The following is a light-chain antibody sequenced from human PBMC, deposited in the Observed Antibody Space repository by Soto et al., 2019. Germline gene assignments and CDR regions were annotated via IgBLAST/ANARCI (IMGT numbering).Light chain of an antibody. Sequence: EIVLTQSPATLSSSPVERATLSCRASQTVSSKLAWYQHKPGQAPRLLIYGASNRATGIPDRFSGSGSGTDFTLTISRLEPEDFAVYYCQQYGSSGTFGQGTKVDIK. CDR1: QTVSSK. CDR3: QQYGSSGT. V-gene: IGKV3-20*01. CDR2: GAS. J-gene: IGKJ1*01.